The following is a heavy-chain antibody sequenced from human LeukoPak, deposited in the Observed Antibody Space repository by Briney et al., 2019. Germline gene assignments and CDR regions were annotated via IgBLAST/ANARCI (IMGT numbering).Heavy chain of an antibody. V-gene: IGHV3-21*01. CDR2: ISSSSIYI. D-gene: IGHD6-13*01. CDR3: AISNLRVAAADFDY. Sequence: GGSLRLSCAASGFTSSTYYMNWVRQAPGKGLEWVSSISSSSIYIYYADSVKGRFTISRDNAKNSLYLQMNSLRAEDTAVYYCAISNLRVAAADFDYWGQGTLVTVSS. J-gene: IGHJ4*02. CDR1: GFTSSTYY.